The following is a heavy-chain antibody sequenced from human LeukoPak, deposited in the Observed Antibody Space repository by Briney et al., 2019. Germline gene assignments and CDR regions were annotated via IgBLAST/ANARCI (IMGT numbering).Heavy chain of an antibody. CDR1: GFIFRHYG. D-gene: IGHD4-11*01. J-gene: IGHJ4*01. CDR3: ARDAQRGFDYSNSLKY. CDR2: IWSDGSNR. Sequence: PGRSLRLSCVASGFIFRHYGMHWVRQAPGKGLEWVAVIWSDGSNRFYAGSVKGRFTISRDNSQNTVFLQMNSLRAEDTAMYYCARDAQRGFDYSNSLKYWGHGILVTVSS. V-gene: IGHV3-33*01.